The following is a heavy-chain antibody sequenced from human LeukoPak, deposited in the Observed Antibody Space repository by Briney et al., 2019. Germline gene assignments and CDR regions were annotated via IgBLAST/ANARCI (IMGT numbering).Heavy chain of an antibody. CDR3: ARGESSGGNYYYYGMDV. Sequence: ASVKVSCKASGYTCTSYGISWVRQAPGQGLEWMGWISAYNGNTNDAQKLQGRVTMTTDTSTSTAYMELRSLRSDDTAVYYCARGESSGGNYYYYGMDVWGQGTTVTVSS. J-gene: IGHJ6*02. CDR1: GYTCTSYG. D-gene: IGHD6-19*01. V-gene: IGHV1-18*01. CDR2: ISAYNGNT.